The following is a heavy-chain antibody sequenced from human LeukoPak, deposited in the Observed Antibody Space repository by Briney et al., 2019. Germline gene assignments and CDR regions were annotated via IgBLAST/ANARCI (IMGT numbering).Heavy chain of an antibody. CDR3: ARGAPAGSTYFMDV. CDR2: VNPNSGYT. J-gene: IGHJ6*03. V-gene: IGHV1-8*03. D-gene: IGHD6-13*01. Sequence: ASVKVSCKASGYTFINYDINWVRQATGQGLEWMGWVNPNSGYTGYAQKFQGRVTITRNTSISTAYMELSSLTSEDTAVYYCARGAPAGSTYFMDVWGKGTTVTVSS. CDR1: GYTFINYD.